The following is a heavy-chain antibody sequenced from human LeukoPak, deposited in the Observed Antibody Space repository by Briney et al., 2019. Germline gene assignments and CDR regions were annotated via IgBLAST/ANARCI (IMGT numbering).Heavy chain of an antibody. D-gene: IGHD3-10*01. CDR2: ISYDGSNK. CDR3: ARVYGSGSYYNIDYYYYMDV. V-gene: IGHV3-30*03. Sequence: GGSLRLACAASGFTFSSYGMHWVRQAPGKGLEWVAVISYDGSNKYYADSVKGRITISRDNAKNSLYLQMNSLRAEDTAVYYCARVYGSGSYYNIDYYYYMDVWGKGTTVTVSS. J-gene: IGHJ6*03. CDR1: GFTFSSYG.